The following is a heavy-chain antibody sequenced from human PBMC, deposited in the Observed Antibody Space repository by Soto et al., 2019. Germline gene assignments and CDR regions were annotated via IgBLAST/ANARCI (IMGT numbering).Heavy chain of an antibody. D-gene: IGHD3-9*01. V-gene: IGHV1-18*01. CDR1: GYTFTSYG. CDR3: ARARYFDWLAPYYYYMDV. Sequence: ASVKVSCKASGYTFTSYGISWVRQAPGQGLEWMGWISAYNGNTNYAQKLQGRVTMATDTSTSTAYMELRSLRSDDTAVYYCARARYFDWLAPYYYYMDVWGKGTTVTVSS. J-gene: IGHJ6*03. CDR2: ISAYNGNT.